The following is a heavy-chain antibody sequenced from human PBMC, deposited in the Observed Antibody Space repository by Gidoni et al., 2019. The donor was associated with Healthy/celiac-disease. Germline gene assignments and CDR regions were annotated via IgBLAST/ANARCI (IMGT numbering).Heavy chain of an antibody. CDR3: ARVPVVPAAIRNYYYGMDV. Sequence: QVPLPQWGAGLLKPSGTLSLTCAVYAGSFSGYYWSWIGQTPGKGREGIGEINQSGSTNYNPSLKSRVTISVDTSKNQSSLKLSSVTAADTSVYYCARVPVVPAAIRNYYYGMDVWGQGTTVTVSS. CDR1: AGSFSGYY. D-gene: IGHD2-2*02. V-gene: IGHV4-34*01. J-gene: IGHJ6*02. CDR2: INQSGST.